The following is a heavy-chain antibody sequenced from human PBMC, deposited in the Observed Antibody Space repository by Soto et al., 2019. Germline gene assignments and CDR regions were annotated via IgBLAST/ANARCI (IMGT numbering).Heavy chain of an antibody. CDR2: ISYDGSNK. CDR1: GFAFRNYG. V-gene: IGHV3-30*18. J-gene: IGHJ6*04. Sequence: QVQLVESGGGVVQPGRSLRLSCAASGFAFRNYGTHWVRQAPGKGLEWVAVISYDGSNKYYADSAKGRFTISRDNSKSTLNLQMNSLRGEDTAVYYCAKDDYGMDVWGEGTTVTVSS. CDR3: AKDDYGMDV.